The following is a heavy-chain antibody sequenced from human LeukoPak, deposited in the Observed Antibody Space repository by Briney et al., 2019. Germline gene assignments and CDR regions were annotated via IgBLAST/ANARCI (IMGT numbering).Heavy chain of an antibody. CDR3: AIKDYYDSSGYYSLSGLAFDI. V-gene: IGHV4-34*01. D-gene: IGHD3-22*01. CDR1: GGSFSGYY. J-gene: IGHJ3*02. Sequence: SETLSLTCAVYGGSFSGYYWSWIRQPPGKGLEWIGEINHSGGTNYNPSLKSRVTISVDTSKNQFFLKLSSVTAADTAVYYCAIKDYYDSSGYYSLSGLAFDIWGQGTMVTVSS. CDR2: INHSGGT.